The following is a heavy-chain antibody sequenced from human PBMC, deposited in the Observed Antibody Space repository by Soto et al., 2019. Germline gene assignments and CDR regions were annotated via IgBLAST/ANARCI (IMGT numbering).Heavy chain of an antibody. D-gene: IGHD3-10*01. CDR3: ARDRTGIVFYGMDV. CDR2: IYYSGST. J-gene: IGHJ6*02. V-gene: IGHV4-31*03. CDR1: GGSISSGGYY. Sequence: QVQLQESGPGLVKPSQTLSLTCTVSGGSISSGGYYWSWIRQHPGKGLEWIGYIYYSGSTYYNPSRKSRVTISVDTSKNQFSLNLTSVTAADTAVYYCARDRTGIVFYGMDVWGQGTTVTVSS.